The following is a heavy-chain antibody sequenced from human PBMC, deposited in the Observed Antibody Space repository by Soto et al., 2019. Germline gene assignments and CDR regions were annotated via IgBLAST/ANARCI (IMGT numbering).Heavy chain of an antibody. D-gene: IGHD2-2*01. V-gene: IGHV3-33*01. CDR3: ATDYSSTGYGLVY. CDR2: IWSDGSNE. J-gene: IGHJ4*02. CDR1: GFTFSSHG. Sequence: QAQLVESGGGVVQPGRSLRLSCAASGFTFSSHGMHWVRQAPGKGLEWVAVIWSDGSNEYYADSVKGRFTISRDNSKNTLYMQMSCLKVEDTAVYYCATDYSSTGYGLVYWGQGALVTVSS.